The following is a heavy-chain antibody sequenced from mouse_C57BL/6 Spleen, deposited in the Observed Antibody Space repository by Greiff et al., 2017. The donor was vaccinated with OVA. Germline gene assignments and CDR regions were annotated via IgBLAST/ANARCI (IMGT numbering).Heavy chain of an antibody. CDR2: IYPRSGNT. Sequence: QVQLKESGAELARPGASVKLSCKASGYTFTSYGISWVKQRTGQGLEWIGEIYPRSGNTYYNEKFKGKATLTADKSSSTAYMELRSLTSEDSAVYFCARYGSSYPYFDYWGQGTTLTVSS. CDR1: GYTFTSYG. V-gene: IGHV1-81*01. J-gene: IGHJ2*01. D-gene: IGHD1-1*01. CDR3: ARYGSSYPYFDY.